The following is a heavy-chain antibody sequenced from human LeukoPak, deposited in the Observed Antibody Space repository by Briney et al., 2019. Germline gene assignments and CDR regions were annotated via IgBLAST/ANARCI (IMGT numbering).Heavy chain of an antibody. J-gene: IGHJ4*02. CDR1: GGSFSGYY. Sequence: SETLSLTCAVYGGSFSGYYWSWIRQPPGKGLEWIGEINHSGSTNYNPSLKSRVTISVDTSKNQFSLKLSSVTAADTAVYYCARGLRGGDTMIVVVIATLFDYWSQGTLVTVSS. D-gene: IGHD3-22*01. V-gene: IGHV4-34*01. CDR2: INHSGST. CDR3: ARGLRGGDTMIVVVIATLFDY.